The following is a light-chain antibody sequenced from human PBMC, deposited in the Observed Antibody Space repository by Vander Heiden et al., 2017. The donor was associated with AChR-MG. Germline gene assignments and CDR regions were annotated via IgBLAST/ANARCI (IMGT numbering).Light chain of an antibody. V-gene: IGLV2-14*03. CDR2: DVS. CDR3: SSDTSSSTLVV. J-gene: IGLJ2*01. CDR1: RSDVGGYNY. Sequence: QSALTQPASVSGSPGQSITTSCTGARSDVGGYNYVSWYQQHPGKAPKLMVYDVSNRPSGVSNRFSGSKSGNTASLTISRLQAEDEADYYCSSDTSSSTLVVFGGGTKLTVL.